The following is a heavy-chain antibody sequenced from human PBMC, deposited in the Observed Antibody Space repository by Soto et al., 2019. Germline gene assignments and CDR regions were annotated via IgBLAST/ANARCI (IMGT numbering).Heavy chain of an antibody. V-gene: IGHV4-59*01. CDR3: ARDRPYGYKAL. CDR2: SYYSGST. J-gene: IGHJ4*02. Sequence: QVQLQESVPGLVKPSEILSLTCTFSGGSISSYYWSWIRQPPGKGLEWIGYSYYSGSTNYNPSLKSRVTISVDTAKNQCSLKLSSVTAADTAVYYCARDRPYGYKALWGQGTLVTVSS. D-gene: IGHD5-12*01. CDR1: GGSISSYY.